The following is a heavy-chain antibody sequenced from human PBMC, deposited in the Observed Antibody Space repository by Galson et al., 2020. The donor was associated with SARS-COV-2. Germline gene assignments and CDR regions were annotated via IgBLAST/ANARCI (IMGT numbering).Heavy chain of an antibody. J-gene: IGHJ4*02. CDR1: GFTFSNYV. Sequence: GGSLRLSCAASGFTFSNYVMHWVRQAPGKGPEWVAVISSDGSNSFYADSLKGRFTISRDNSKSTLYLQMNSLRAEDTAVYYCARGGEWELPYYFDYWGQGTLVAVSS. D-gene: IGHD1-26*01. CDR3: ARGGEWELPYYFDY. CDR2: ISSDGSNS. V-gene: IGHV3-30*04.